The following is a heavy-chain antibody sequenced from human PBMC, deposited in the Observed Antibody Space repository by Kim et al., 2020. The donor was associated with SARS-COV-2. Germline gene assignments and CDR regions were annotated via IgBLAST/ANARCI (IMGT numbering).Heavy chain of an antibody. CDR1: GFTFSSYA. V-gene: IGHV3-23*01. D-gene: IGHD3-10*01. CDR3: AKGRGHWYFDL. CDR2: ISGSGDST. J-gene: IGHJ2*01. Sequence: GGSLRLSCAGSGFTFSSYAMSWVRQAPGKGLEWVSSISGSGDSTTYADSVKGRFTISRDNSKNTLCLQMNSLRAEDTAIYYCAKGRGHWYFDLWGRGTLVTVSS.